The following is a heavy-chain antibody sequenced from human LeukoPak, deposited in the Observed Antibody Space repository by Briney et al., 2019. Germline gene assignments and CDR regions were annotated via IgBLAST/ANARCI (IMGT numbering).Heavy chain of an antibody. CDR3: ARAKSYQSWFDP. D-gene: IGHD3-16*02. V-gene: IGHV4-34*01. CDR2: INHSGST. CDR1: GGSFSGYY. J-gene: IGHJ5*02. Sequence: SETLSLTCAVYGGSFSGYYWSWIRQPPGKGLEWIGEINHSGSTNYNPSLKSRVTISVDTSKNQFSLKLSSVTAADTAVYYCARAKSYQSWFDPWGQGTLVTVSS.